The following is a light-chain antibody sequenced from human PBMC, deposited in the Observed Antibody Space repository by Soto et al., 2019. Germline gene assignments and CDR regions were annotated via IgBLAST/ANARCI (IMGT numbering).Light chain of an antibody. V-gene: IGLV2-14*01. Sequence: QSALTQPASVSGSPGQSITISCTGTSSDVGGYVSWYQQHPGKAPKLMIYEVSNRPSGFSNRFSGSKSGNTASLTISGLQAEDEADYYCSSYTSSSIVVFGGGTQLTVL. CDR2: EVS. CDR1: SSDVGGY. J-gene: IGLJ2*01. CDR3: SSYTSSSIVV.